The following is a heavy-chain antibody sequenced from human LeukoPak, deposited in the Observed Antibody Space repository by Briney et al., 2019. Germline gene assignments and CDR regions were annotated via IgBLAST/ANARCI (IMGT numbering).Heavy chain of an antibody. D-gene: IGHD6-19*01. V-gene: IGHV3-23*01. Sequence: GGSLRLSCAGSGFTFSSYAMSWVRQAPGKGLEWVSAISGSGGSTYYADSVKGRFTISRDNSKNTLYLQMNSLRAEDTAVYYCAKVSSGWYLHDAFDIWGQGTMVTVSS. CDR3: AKVSSGWYLHDAFDI. CDR1: GFTFSSYA. CDR2: ISGSGGST. J-gene: IGHJ3*02.